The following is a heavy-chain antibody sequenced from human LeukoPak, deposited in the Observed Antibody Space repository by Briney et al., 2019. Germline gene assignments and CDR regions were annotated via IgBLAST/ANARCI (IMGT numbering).Heavy chain of an antibody. CDR3: TRDLLGFATAPLSN. J-gene: IGHJ1*01. Sequence: ASVTVSCKASGYTFTDYYMHWVRQAPGQGLEWMGWINPNSGGTNYAQKFQGRVTMIRDTSISTAFMELTRLTSDDTAVYYCTRDLLGFATAPLSNWGQGTLVTVSS. V-gene: IGHV1-2*02. CDR1: GYTFTDYY. D-gene: IGHD2-21*02. CDR2: INPNSGGT.